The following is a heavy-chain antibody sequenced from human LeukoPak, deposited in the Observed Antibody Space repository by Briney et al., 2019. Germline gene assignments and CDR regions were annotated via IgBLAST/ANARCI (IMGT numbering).Heavy chain of an antibody. CDR1: GFTFSTYG. CDR2: ISGRGITT. Sequence: GGSLRLSCATSGFTFSTYGMTWVRQAPGKGLEWVAGISGRGITTAYAESVEGRFTISRDNSKNTLYVQMDSLRVEDTAVYYCAKYDNGFFCYYLDVWGKGTTVTVSS. CDR3: AKYDNGFFCYYLDV. J-gene: IGHJ6*03. D-gene: IGHD3-22*01. V-gene: IGHV3-23*01.